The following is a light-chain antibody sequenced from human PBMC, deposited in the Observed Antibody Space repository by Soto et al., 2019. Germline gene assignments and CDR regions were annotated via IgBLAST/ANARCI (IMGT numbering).Light chain of an antibody. CDR2: AAS. V-gene: IGKV1-17*01. Sequence: DIQMTQSPSSLSASVGDRVTTTCQASQGIGKDLGWYQQRPGKAPNRLIYAASTLQSGVPSRFSGSGSGTEFTLTISSLQPEDFATYYCLQHNSYPRTFGQGTTVEIK. J-gene: IGKJ1*01. CDR3: LQHNSYPRT. CDR1: QGIGKD.